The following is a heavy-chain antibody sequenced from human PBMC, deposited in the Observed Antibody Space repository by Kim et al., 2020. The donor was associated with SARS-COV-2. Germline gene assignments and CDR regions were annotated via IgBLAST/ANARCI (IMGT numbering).Heavy chain of an antibody. V-gene: IGHV4-39*01. CDR3: ARHLRNWYFDL. CDR2: IYYSGST. J-gene: IGHJ2*01. CDR1: GGSISSSDYY. Sequence: SETLSLTCSVSGGSISSSDYYWGWIRQPPGKGLEWIATIYYSGSTYYNPSLKGRVTISVDTSKKQFSLRLSSVTAADAAVFYCARHLRNWYFDLWGRGTL.